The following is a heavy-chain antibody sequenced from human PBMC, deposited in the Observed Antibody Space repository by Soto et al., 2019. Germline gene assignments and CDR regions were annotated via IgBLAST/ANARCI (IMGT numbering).Heavy chain of an antibody. V-gene: IGHV4-34*01. CDR1: GGSFSGYY. CDR3: ARGEAAGTGIDY. CDR2: INQSGST. J-gene: IGHJ4*02. Sequence: QVQLQQWGAGLLKPSETLSLTCAVYGGSFSGYYWSWIRQPPGKGLEWIGEINQSGSTNYNPSLKSRVTISVDTSKNQFSLKLSSVTAADTAVYYCARGEAAGTGIDYWGQGTLVTVSS. D-gene: IGHD6-13*01.